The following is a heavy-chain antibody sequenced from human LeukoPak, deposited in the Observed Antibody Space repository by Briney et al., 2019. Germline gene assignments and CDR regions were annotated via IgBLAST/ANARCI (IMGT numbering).Heavy chain of an antibody. CDR1: GFTFSSYA. CDR2: IYRDGST. J-gene: IGHJ4*02. CDR3: AVGHYSNPL. D-gene: IGHD6-13*01. Sequence: GGSLRLSXAASGFTFSSYAMSWVRQAPQKGLEWVSVIYRDGSTYYADSVRGRFTISRDNSKNTLYLQMNSLGAEDTAVYYCAVGHYSNPLGGQGTLVTVSS. V-gene: IGHV3-66*01.